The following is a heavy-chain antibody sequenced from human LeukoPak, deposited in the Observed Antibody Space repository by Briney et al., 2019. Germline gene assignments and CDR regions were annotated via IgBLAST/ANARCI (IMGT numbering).Heavy chain of an antibody. CDR1: GFTFSSYE. CDR3: ATLRRQLVDY. V-gene: IGHV3-48*03. CDR2: ISSTGSTI. Sequence: GGSLRLSCAASGFTFSSYEMNWVRQAPGKGLEWVSYISSTGSTIFSADSVKGRFTISRDNAKNSLYLHMNSLRADDTAVYYCATLRRQLVDYWGQGALVTVS. J-gene: IGHJ4*02. D-gene: IGHD6-13*01.